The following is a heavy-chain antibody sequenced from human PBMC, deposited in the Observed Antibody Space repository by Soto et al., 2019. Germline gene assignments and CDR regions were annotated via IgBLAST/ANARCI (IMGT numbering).Heavy chain of an antibody. J-gene: IGHJ6*02. CDR3: VQQGFGALYGLVDV. CDR2: IYHSGSS. D-gene: IGHD3-10*01. CDR1: CGSISSSNW. Sequence: SEPLSVTNGVSCGSISSSNWWIRVRQTPGKGLEWIGEIYHSGSSNYNPSLKTRVTVSLDKSKNQFSLNLSSVTAADTAVYYCVQQGFGALYGLVDVWGHGTTVTVSS. V-gene: IGHV4-4*02.